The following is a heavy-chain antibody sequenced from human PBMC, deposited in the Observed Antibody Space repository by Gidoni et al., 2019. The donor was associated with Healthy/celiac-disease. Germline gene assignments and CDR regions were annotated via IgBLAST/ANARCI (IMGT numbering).Heavy chain of an antibody. CDR2: ISWNSGSI. V-gene: IGHV3-9*01. J-gene: IGHJ4*02. Sequence: EVQLVESGGGLVQPGRSLRLSCAASGFTFDDYAMHWVRQAPGKGLEWGSGISWNSGSIGYADSVKGRFTISRDNAKNSLYLQMNSLRAEDTALYYCAKGYYYDSSGYLSWFDYWGQGTLVTVSS. CDR3: AKGYYYDSSGYLSWFDY. D-gene: IGHD3-22*01. CDR1: GFTFDDYA.